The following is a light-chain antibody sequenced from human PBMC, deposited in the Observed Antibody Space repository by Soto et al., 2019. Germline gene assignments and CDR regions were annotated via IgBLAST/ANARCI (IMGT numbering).Light chain of an antibody. CDR2: DVS. CDR1: SGDVGGDDF. V-gene: IGLV2-11*01. Sequence: QSGLTQPRSLSGSPGQSVTLSCTGTSGDVGGDDFVSWYQQHPGKAPKLIIYDVSRRPSGVPDRFSGSKSGNTASLTISGLQAEDEADYYCCSYAGSYTYVFGTGTKLTVL. J-gene: IGLJ1*01. CDR3: CSYAGSYTYV.